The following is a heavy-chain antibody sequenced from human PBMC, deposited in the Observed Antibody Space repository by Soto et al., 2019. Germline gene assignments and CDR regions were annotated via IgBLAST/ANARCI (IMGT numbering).Heavy chain of an antibody. D-gene: IGHD3-10*01. CDR2: ISAYNGNP. V-gene: IGHV1-18*01. CDR3: AEGWFGEFVYYFDY. J-gene: IGHJ4*02. CDR1: GYTFTSYG. Sequence: QVQLVQSGAEVKKPGASVKVSCKASGYTFTSYGTSWVRQAPGQGLEWMGWISAYNGNPNYAEKLQGRVTMTTYTYTSTAYMEGMSLRSHDTAVYYCAEGWFGEFVYYFDYWGQGTLVTVSS.